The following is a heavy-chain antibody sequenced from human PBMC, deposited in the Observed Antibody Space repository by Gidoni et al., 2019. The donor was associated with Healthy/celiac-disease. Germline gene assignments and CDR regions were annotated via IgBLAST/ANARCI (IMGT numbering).Heavy chain of an antibody. CDR1: GCTFSNAW. CDR2: IKSKTDGGTT. J-gene: IGHJ4*02. D-gene: IGHD4-17*01. Sequence: EVQLVESGGGLVKPGGSLRLSCSASGCTFSNAWRSWVGQAPGKGLEWVGRIKSKTDGGTTDYAAPVKGRFTISRDDSKNTLYLQMNSLKTEDTAAYYCTTLGPYGAPPSDYWGQGTLVTVSS. V-gene: IGHV3-15*01. CDR3: TTLGPYGAPPSDY.